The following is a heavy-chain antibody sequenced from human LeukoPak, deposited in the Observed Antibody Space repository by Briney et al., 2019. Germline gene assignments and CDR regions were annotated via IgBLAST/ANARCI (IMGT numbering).Heavy chain of an antibody. CDR3: ARGDIVVVPAAIEFFWFDP. D-gene: IGHD2-2*02. Sequence: GASVTVSFKASGYTFTGYYIHWVRQAPGQGLEWMGWIKPNSGGTNYAQKPQGRVTMTTDTSTSTAYMELRSLRSDDTAVYYCARGDIVVVPAAIEFFWFDPWGQGTLVTVSS. CDR1: GYTFTGYY. CDR2: IKPNSGGT. J-gene: IGHJ5*02. V-gene: IGHV1-2*02.